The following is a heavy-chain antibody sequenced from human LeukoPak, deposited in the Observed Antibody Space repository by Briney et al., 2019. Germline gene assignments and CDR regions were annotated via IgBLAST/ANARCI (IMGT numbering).Heavy chain of an antibody. V-gene: IGHV4-34*01. CDR1: GVSINDYY. Sequence: PSETLSLTCGVFGVSINDYYWRWIRQSPGKGLEWIGEISHTEGTRYNPSLESRVTMSVGTSENQLSLKLIFVTAADTPFYYCARILYGHSGSVCSNHWGLGTLVTVSS. D-gene: IGHD2-8*01. J-gene: IGHJ1*01. CDR3: ARILYGHSGSVCSNH. CDR2: ISHTEGT.